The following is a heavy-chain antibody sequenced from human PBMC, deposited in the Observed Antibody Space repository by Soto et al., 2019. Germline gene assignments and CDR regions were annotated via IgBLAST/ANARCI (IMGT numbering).Heavy chain of an antibody. J-gene: IGHJ4*02. CDR3: ARESEDLTSNFDY. CDR2: ISSTTNYI. Sequence: GGSLRLSCAASGFIFTRYSMSWFRQAPGKGLEWVSSISSTTNYIYYGDSMKGRFTISRDNAKNSLYLEMHSLRAEDTAVYYCARESEDLTSNFDYWGQGTLVTVSS. CDR1: GFIFTRYS. V-gene: IGHV3-21*06.